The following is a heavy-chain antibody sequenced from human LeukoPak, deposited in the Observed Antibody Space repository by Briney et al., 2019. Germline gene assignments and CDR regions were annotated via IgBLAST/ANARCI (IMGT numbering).Heavy chain of an antibody. D-gene: IGHD5-18*01. J-gene: IGHJ5*02. Sequence: TLSLPCTVSGGSISSGGYYWSWIRQHPGKGLEWIGYIYYSGSTYYNPSLKSRVTISVDTSKNQFSLKLSSVTAADTAVYYCARDKGYSYGYWFDPWGQGTLVTVSS. V-gene: IGHV4-31*03. CDR3: ARDKGYSYGYWFDP. CDR2: IYYSGST. CDR1: GGSISSGGYY.